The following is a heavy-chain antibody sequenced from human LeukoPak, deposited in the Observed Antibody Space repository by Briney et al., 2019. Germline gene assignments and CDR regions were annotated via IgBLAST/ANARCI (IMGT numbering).Heavy chain of an antibody. D-gene: IGHD2-2*01. Sequence: GGSLTLSCAASGFTFSSYSMNWVRQAPGKGLEWISYISSSSSTIYYADSVKGRFTISRDNAKNSLYLQMNSLRAEDTAVYYCARGTYCSSTSCLDYWGQGTLVTVSS. CDR2: ISSSSSTI. CDR3: ARGTYCSSTSCLDY. CDR1: GFTFSSYS. J-gene: IGHJ4*02. V-gene: IGHV3-48*01.